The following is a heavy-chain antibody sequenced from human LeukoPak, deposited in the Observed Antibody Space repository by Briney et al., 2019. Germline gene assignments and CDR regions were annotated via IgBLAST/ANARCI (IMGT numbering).Heavy chain of an antibody. D-gene: IGHD3-22*01. CDR3: ARLLDNDSSGDPDTFDM. Sequence: PSETLSPTCTVSGGSMSSQYWSWIRQPPGKGLEWIGYIYYSGKTYYSPSLQSRVTISVDTSKNHFSLKLTSVTAADTAVYYCARLLDNDSSGDPDTFDMWGQGTMVTVSS. CDR2: IYYSGKT. J-gene: IGHJ3*02. V-gene: IGHV4-59*11. CDR1: GGSMSSQY.